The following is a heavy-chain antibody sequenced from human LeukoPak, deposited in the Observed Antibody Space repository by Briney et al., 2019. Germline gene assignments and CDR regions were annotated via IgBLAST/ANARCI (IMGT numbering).Heavy chain of an antibody. CDR3: ARVGRKQLGLDY. J-gene: IGHJ4*02. CDR1: GFTFDDYA. CDR2: IYHSGST. V-gene: IGHV4-38-2*01. Sequence: GSLRLSCAASGFTFDDYAMHWVRQPPGKGLEWIGSIYHSGSTYYNPSLKSRVTISVDTSKNQFSLKLSSVTAADTAVYYCARVGRKQLGLDYWGQGTLVTVSS. D-gene: IGHD6-6*01.